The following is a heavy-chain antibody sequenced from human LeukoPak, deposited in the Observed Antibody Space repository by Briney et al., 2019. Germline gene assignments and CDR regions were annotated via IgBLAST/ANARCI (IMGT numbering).Heavy chain of an antibody. Sequence: PGGSLRLSCAASGFTFSSYGMHWVRQAPGKGLEWVAVIWYDGSNKYYADSVKGRFTISRDNSKNTLYLQMNSLRAEDTAVYYCAKDLDRRRSYGPLGYWGQGTLVTVSS. CDR1: GFTFSSYG. J-gene: IGHJ4*02. CDR3: AKDLDRRRSYGPLGY. CDR2: IWYDGSNK. V-gene: IGHV3-33*06. D-gene: IGHD5-18*01.